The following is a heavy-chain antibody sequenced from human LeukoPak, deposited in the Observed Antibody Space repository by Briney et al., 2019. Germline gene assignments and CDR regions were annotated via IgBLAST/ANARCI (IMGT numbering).Heavy chain of an antibody. J-gene: IGHJ4*02. Sequence: SVKVSCKASGGTFSSYAISWVRQAPGHGLEWMGGIIPIFGTANYAQKFQGRVTITTDESTSTAYMELSSLRSEDTAVYYCAGANSGSYPFDYWGQGTLVTVSS. D-gene: IGHD1-26*01. CDR3: AGANSGSYPFDY. V-gene: IGHV1-69*05. CDR2: IIPIFGTA. CDR1: GGTFSSYA.